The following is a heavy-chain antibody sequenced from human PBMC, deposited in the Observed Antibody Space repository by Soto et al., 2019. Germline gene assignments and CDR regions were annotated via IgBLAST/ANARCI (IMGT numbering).Heavy chain of an antibody. D-gene: IGHD5-12*01. CDR2: ISYDGSNK. CDR3: APDGFNRGYFDY. CDR1: GFTFSSYA. V-gene: IGHV3-30-3*01. Sequence: GGSLRLSCAASGFTFSSYAMHWVRQAPGKGLEWVAVISYDGSNKYYADSVKGRFTISRDNSKNTLYLQMNSLRAEDTAVYYCAPDGFNRGYFDYWGQGTLVTVSS. J-gene: IGHJ4*02.